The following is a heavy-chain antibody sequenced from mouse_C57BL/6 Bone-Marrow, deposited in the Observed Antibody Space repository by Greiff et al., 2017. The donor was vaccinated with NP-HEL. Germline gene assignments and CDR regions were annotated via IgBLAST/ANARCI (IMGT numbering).Heavy chain of an antibody. CDR3: SHIANYDYPYFDY. J-gene: IGHJ2*01. CDR2: IWWDDDK. CDR1: GFSLSTFGMG. Sequence: QVTLKVSGPGILQPSQTLSLTCSFSGFSLSTFGMGVGWIRQPSGKGLEWLAHIWWDDDKYYNPALKSRLTISKDTSKNQVYLKNANVDTADTAKSSWSHIANYDYPYFDYWGQGTTLTVSS. V-gene: IGHV8-8*01. D-gene: IGHD2-4*01.